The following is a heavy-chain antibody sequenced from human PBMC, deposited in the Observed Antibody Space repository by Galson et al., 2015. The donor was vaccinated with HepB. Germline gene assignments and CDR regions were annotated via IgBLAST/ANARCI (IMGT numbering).Heavy chain of an antibody. CDR3: ARDRFTSGWYGVFY. Sequence: SVKASCKASGYTFSDYAMNWVRQAPGQGLEWMGWINTRTGNPTYAQAFTGRYVLSLDTSVSTAYLQISGLKAEDTAVYYCARDRFTSGWYGVFYWGQGTPVTVSS. J-gene: IGHJ4*02. CDR2: INTRTGNP. CDR1: GYTFSDYA. D-gene: IGHD6-19*01. V-gene: IGHV7-4-1*02.